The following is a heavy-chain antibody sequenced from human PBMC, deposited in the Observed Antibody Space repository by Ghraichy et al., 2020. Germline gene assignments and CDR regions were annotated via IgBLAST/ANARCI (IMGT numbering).Heavy chain of an antibody. D-gene: IGHD3-10*01. CDR3: ARHGPYYYGHTNPESSFDY. CDR2: IYYSGST. V-gene: IGHV4-39*07. Sequence: SETLSLTCTVSGGSIGSSTYYWGWIRQPPGKGLEWIATIYYSGSTYYNPSLKSRVIISVDRSKSQFSLKLRSVTAADTAFYYCARHGPYYYGHTNPESSFDYWGQGTLVTVSS. CDR1: GGSIGSSTYY. J-gene: IGHJ4*02.